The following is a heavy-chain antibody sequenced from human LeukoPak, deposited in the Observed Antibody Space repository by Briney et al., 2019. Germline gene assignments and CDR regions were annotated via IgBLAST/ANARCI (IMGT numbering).Heavy chain of an antibody. V-gene: IGHV4-30-2*01. CDR3: ARDDFDILTGRYTWFDP. CDR1: GGSISSGGYS. Sequence: PSQTLSLTCAVSGGSISSGGYSWSWIRQPPGKGLEWIGYIYHTGSTYYNPSLKSRVTISVDNFKNQFSLKLSSLTAADTAVYYCARDDFDILTGRYTWFDPWGRGTLVTVSS. D-gene: IGHD3-9*01. J-gene: IGHJ5*02. CDR2: IYHTGST.